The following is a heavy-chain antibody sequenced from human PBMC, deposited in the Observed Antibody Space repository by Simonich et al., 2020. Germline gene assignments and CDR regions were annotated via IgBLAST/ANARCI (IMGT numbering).Heavy chain of an antibody. CDR3: ARGGVQYYYYYMDV. V-gene: IGHV1-2*02. Sequence: QVQLVQSGAEVKKPGASVKVSCKASGYTFTGYYMHWVRQAPGQGLEWMGRINPKSGGTNYAQKLQGRVTMTRDTSISTAYMELSRLRSDDTAVYYCARGGVQYYYYYMDVWGKGTTVTVSS. CDR2: INPKSGGT. D-gene: IGHD3-3*01. J-gene: IGHJ6*03. CDR1: GYTFTGYY.